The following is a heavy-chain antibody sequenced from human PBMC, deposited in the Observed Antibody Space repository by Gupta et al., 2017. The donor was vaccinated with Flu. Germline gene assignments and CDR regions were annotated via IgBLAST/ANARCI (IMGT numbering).Heavy chain of an antibody. Sequence: EVQLVESGGGLVQPGGSLRLSCVASGFTFSAHYMDWVRQAPGKGLEWVGRVKKRAQSYTTEYAASVKGRFTISRDDSKNSLYLQMNSLKTEDTAVYYCARGHDSFDSWGQGTLVTVSS. CDR3: ARGHDSFDS. D-gene: IGHD3-16*01. V-gene: IGHV3-72*01. J-gene: IGHJ4*02. CDR1: GFTFSAHY. CDR2: VKKRAQSYTT.